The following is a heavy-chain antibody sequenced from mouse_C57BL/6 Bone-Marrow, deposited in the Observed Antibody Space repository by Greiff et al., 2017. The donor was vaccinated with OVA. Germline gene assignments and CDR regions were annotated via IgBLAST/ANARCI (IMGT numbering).Heavy chain of an antibody. Sequence: QVQLQQSGAELVRPGTSVKVSCKASGYAFTNYLIEWVKQRPGQGLEWIGVINPGSGGPNYNEKFKGKATLTADKSSSNAYMQLSSLTSEDSAVYFFARRDSSGYFDYWGQGTTLTVSS. CDR2: INPGSGGP. J-gene: IGHJ2*01. D-gene: IGHD3-2*02. CDR1: GYAFTNYL. CDR3: ARRDSSGYFDY. V-gene: IGHV1-54*01.